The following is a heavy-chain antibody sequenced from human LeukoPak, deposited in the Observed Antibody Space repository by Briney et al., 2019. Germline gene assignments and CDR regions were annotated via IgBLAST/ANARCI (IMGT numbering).Heavy chain of an antibody. D-gene: IGHD3-16*01. V-gene: IGHV4-4*07. Sequence: SETLSLTCTVSGGSISSYYWSWIRQPAGKGLEWIGRIYTSGSTNYNPSLKSRVTMSVDTYKNQFSLKLSSVTAADTAVYYCARGPSHDYYPSHFDYWGQGTLVTVSS. J-gene: IGHJ4*02. CDR1: GGSISSYY. CDR3: ARGPSHDYYPSHFDY. CDR2: IYTSGST.